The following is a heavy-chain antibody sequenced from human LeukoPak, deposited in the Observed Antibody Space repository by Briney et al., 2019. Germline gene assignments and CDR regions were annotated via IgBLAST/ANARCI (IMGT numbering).Heavy chain of an antibody. J-gene: IGHJ4*02. D-gene: IGHD3-10*01. CDR3: ARDRGPRGGTGSYYTFLFDY. CDR1: GFTFSSYS. CDR2: ISSSSSYI. V-gene: IGHV3-21*01. Sequence: GGSLRLSCAASGFTFSSYSMNWVRQAPGKGLEWVSAISSSSSYIYYADSVKGRFTISRDNAKNSLYLQMNGLRAEDTAVYSCARDRGPRGGTGSYYTFLFDYWGQGTLVTVSS.